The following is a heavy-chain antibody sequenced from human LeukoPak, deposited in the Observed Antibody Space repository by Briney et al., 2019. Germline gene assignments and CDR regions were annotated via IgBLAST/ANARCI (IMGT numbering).Heavy chain of an antibody. CDR2: IDTAGDT. CDR3: ARAWRGCIGGRCPYYFDY. Sequence: QPGGSLRLSCAASGFTFSNYDMHWVRQLAGKGLEWVSAIDTAGDTYYPDSVRGRFTFSRENAKNSLSLQMNSLRAEDTAVYYCARAWRGCIGGRCPYYFDYWGQGTLVTVSS. D-gene: IGHD2-15*01. V-gene: IGHV3-13*01. J-gene: IGHJ4*02. CDR1: GFTFSNYD.